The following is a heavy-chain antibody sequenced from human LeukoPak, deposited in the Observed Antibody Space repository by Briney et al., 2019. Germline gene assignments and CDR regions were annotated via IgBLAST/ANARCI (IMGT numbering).Heavy chain of an antibody. CDR3: ARDYVWGSDRYTDY. J-gene: IGHJ4*02. D-gene: IGHD3-16*02. Sequence: GRSLRLSCAASGFTFSSYGMHWVRQAPGRGLEWVANIRQDGNEKYCVDSVQGRFTISRDNAKNSLYLQMNSLRAEDTAVYYCARDYVWGSDRYTDYWGQGTLVTVSS. V-gene: IGHV3-7*05. CDR1: GFTFSSYG. CDR2: IRQDGNEK.